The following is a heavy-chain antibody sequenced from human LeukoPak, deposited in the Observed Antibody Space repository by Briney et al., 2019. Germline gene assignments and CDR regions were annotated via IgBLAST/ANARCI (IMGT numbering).Heavy chain of an antibody. D-gene: IGHD3-22*01. V-gene: IGHV1-46*01. J-gene: IGHJ3*02. Sequence: ASVKVSCKASGYTFTRYFIHWVRQAPGQGLEWMGIINPSGGTTTYAQKFQGRVTMTSDMSTSTVYTELSGLRSEDTAVYYCARDPGPLYYYDISGSDVFDIWGQGTMVTVSS. CDR1: GYTFTRYF. CDR3: ARDPGPLYYYDISGSDVFDI. CDR2: INPSGGTT.